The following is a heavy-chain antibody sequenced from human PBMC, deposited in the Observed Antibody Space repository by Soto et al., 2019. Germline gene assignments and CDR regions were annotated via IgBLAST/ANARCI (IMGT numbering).Heavy chain of an antibody. V-gene: IGHV4-31*11. J-gene: IGHJ5*02. Sequence: SETLSLTCAVSGGSIISASYSWNWIRQSPGRGLEWIGHIYSSGSTYYNPSLKSRVSISVDTSNNQFSLKLTSVTAADTAVYFRAREGAARIDRWFDAWGQGILVTVSS. CDR3: AREGAARIDRWFDA. CDR2: IYSSGST. D-gene: IGHD6-6*01. CDR1: GGSIISASYS.